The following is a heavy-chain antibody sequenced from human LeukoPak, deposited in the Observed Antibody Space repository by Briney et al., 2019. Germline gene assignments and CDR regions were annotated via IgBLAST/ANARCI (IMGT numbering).Heavy chain of an antibody. Sequence: PGGSLRLSCATSGFTFSDYYMSWIRQAPGKGLEWVALIRYDGSDKYCADSVKGRFIISRDNSKNTVYLQTDSLRAEDTAVYYCARKGYTGRYSHGMDVWGQGTTVTVSS. CDR1: GFTFSDYY. J-gene: IGHJ6*02. V-gene: IGHV3-33*08. CDR2: IRYDGSDK. D-gene: IGHD1-26*01. CDR3: ARKGYTGRYSHGMDV.